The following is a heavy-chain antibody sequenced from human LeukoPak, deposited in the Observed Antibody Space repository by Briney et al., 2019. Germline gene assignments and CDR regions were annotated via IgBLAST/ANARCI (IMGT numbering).Heavy chain of an antibody. D-gene: IGHD4-23*01. V-gene: IGHV4-59*01. CDR3: ARAAITLPQSTVGHFDY. CDR1: GASISNYY. J-gene: IGHJ4*02. CDR2: IYHSGSTNSGST. Sequence: SETLSLTCTVSGASISNYYWTRIRQPPGKGLEWIGSIYHSGSTNSGSTNYNPSLKSRVTISVDTSKNQFSLRLTSVTAADTAIYYCARAAITLPQSTVGHFDYWGQGTLVTVSS.